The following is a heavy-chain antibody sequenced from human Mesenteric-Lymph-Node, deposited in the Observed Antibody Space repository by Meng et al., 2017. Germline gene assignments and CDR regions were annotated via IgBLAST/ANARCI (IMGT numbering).Heavy chain of an antibody. CDR2: IYSDDST. CDR3: ARWGGTVVNPMGEYYYGMDV. Sequence: GESLKISCAASGFTVSSNYMSWVRQAPGKGLEWVSVIYSDDSTYYADSVKGRFTISRDNAKNSLYRKMNSLRAEDTAVYYCARWGGTVVNPMGEYYYGMDVWGQGTTVTVSS. V-gene: IGHV3-66*01. J-gene: IGHJ6*02. CDR1: GFTVSSNY. D-gene: IGHD4-23*01.